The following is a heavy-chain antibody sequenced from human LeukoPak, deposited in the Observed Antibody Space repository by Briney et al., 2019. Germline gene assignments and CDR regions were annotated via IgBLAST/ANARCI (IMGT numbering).Heavy chain of an antibody. CDR1: GYTITALS. CDR3: ATAYCGGDCRSYFDY. J-gene: IGHJ4*02. V-gene: IGHV1-24*01. CDR2: FDPEDGEA. D-gene: IGHD2-21*02. Sequence: ASVMVSCRVAGYTITALSMHWGRRAPGKGLEGLGGFDPEDGEAIYAQTFQRRVTTTEDTSTDTAYIELSSLRSDDKPAYYCATAYCGGDCRSYFDYWGQGTLVTVSS.